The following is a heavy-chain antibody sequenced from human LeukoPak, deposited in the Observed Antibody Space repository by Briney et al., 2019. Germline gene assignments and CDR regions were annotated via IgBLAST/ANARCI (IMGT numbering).Heavy chain of an antibody. Sequence: ASVKVSCKASGYSFTGYYIQWVRQAPGQGLEWMGWINPNSDYTSYAQKFQGRITLTRDTSISTVYMELSPLTSDDTAVYYCAVAPGDYWGQGTLVSVSA. D-gene: IGHD2-21*01. CDR1: GYSFTGYY. J-gene: IGHJ4*02. CDR3: AVAPGDY. CDR2: INPNSDYT. V-gene: IGHV1-2*02.